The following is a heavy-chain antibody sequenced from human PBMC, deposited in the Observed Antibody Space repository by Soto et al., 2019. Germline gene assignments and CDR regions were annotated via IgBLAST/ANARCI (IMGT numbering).Heavy chain of an antibody. CDR1: GGSISSGGYY. V-gene: IGHV4-31*03. CDR2: IYYSGST. D-gene: IGHD5-12*01. Sequence: SETLSLTCTLSGGSISSGGYYWSWIRQHPGKGVEWIGYIYYSGSTYYNPSLKSRVTISVDTSKNQFSLKLSSVTAADTAVYYCASVRGYSGYDSGIIDYWGQGTLVTVSS. CDR3: ASVRGYSGYDSGIIDY. J-gene: IGHJ4*02.